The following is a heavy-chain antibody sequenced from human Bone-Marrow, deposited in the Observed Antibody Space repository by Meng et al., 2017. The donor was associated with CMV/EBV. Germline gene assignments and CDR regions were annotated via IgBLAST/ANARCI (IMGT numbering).Heavy chain of an antibody. CDR1: GFTFSSYD. J-gene: IGHJ4*02. CDR3: ASIRGYWGYFDY. Sequence: GESLKISCAASGFTFSSYDMHWVRQATGKGLEWVSAIGTAGDTYYPGSVKGRFTISRENAKNSLYLQMNSLRAGDTAVYYCASIRGYWGYFDYWGQGTLVTVSS. V-gene: IGHV3-13*01. CDR2: IGTAGDT. D-gene: IGHD7-27*01.